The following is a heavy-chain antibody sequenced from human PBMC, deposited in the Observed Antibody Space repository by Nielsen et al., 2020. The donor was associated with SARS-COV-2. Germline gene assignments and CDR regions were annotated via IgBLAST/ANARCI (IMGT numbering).Heavy chain of an antibody. CDR2: IDWDDDK. CDR1: GDSISRSTYY. CDR3: ARESALAATLDY. Sequence: TLSLTCTVSGDSISRSTYYWVWIRQPPGKALEWLARIDWDDDKYYSTSLKTRLTISKDTSKNQVVLTMTNMDPVDTATYYCARESALAATLDYWGQGTLVTVSS. J-gene: IGHJ4*02. D-gene: IGHD2-15*01. V-gene: IGHV2-70*11.